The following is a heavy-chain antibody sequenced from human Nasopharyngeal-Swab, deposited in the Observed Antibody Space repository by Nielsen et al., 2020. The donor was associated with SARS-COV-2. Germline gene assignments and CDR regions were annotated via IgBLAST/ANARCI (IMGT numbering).Heavy chain of an antibody. CDR2: ISGSGGYT. V-gene: IGHV3-23*01. D-gene: IGHD6-19*01. Sequence: GVLKISCAASRFTFSRYGMSWVRPAPGKGLEWVSTISGSGGYTYYADSVKGRFTISRDNSKNTLYLQMNSLRVEDTAIYYCARGAFEYSSSWYDPYYFDYWGQGTLVTVSS. J-gene: IGHJ4*02. CDR1: RFTFSRYG. CDR3: ARGAFEYSSSWYDPYYFDY.